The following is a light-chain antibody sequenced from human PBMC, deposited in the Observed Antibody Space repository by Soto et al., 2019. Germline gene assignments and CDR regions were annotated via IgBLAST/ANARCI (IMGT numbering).Light chain of an antibody. CDR3: QQYYSYPRT. J-gene: IGKJ1*01. V-gene: IGKV1-8*01. Sequence: AIRMTPSPSSFSASTGDRVTIPCRASHGISSYLAWYQQKPGKAPRLLIYAASTLQSGVPSRFSGSGSGTDFTLTISCLQSEDFATYYCQQYYSYPRTFGQGTKVDIK. CDR2: AAS. CDR1: HGISSY.